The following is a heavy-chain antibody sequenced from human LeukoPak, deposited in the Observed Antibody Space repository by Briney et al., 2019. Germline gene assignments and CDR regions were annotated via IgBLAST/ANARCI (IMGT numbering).Heavy chain of an antibody. Sequence: SETLSLTCTVSGGSISSYYWSWIRQPPGKGLEWIGYIYYSGSTNYNPSLKSRVTISVDTSKNQFSLKLSSVTAADTAVYYCARDCSSTSCYFHRDWYFGLWGRGTLVTVSS. J-gene: IGHJ2*01. CDR3: ARDCSSTSCYFHRDWYFGL. CDR2: IYYSGST. CDR1: GGSISSYY. D-gene: IGHD2-2*01. V-gene: IGHV4-59*01.